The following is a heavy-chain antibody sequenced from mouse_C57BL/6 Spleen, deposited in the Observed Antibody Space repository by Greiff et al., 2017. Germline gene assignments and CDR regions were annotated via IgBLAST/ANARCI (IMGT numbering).Heavy chain of an antibody. Sequence: EVKVEESGGGLVQPGGSMKLSCVASGFTFSNYWMNWVRQSPEKGLEWVAQIRLKSDNYATHYAESVKGRFTISRDDSKSSVYLQMNNLRAEDNGIYYCTYYYGSSPFDYWGQGTTLTVSS. V-gene: IGHV6-3*01. CDR3: TYYYGSSPFDY. CDR2: IRLKSDNYAT. J-gene: IGHJ2*01. CDR1: GFTFSNYW. D-gene: IGHD1-1*01.